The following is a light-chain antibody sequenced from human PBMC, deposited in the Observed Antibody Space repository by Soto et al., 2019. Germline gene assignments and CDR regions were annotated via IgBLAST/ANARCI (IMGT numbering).Light chain of an antibody. CDR3: QQSYSSLYT. Sequence: DIQMTQSPSSLSASVGDRVTITCRASQIINTSLNWYQQKPGKPPKLLIFGASSLRSGVPSRFSGTGSGTDFTLTINSLQPDDFATYYCQQSYSSLYTFGQGTKLEIK. J-gene: IGKJ2*01. CDR2: GAS. CDR1: QIINTS. V-gene: IGKV1-39*01.